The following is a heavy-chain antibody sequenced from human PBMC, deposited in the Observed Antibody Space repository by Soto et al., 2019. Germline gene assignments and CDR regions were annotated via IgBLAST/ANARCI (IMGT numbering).Heavy chain of an antibody. D-gene: IGHD4-4*01. CDR2: ISSSSSYI. Sequence: SLRLSCAASGFTFSSYSMNWVRQAPGKGLEWVSSISSSSSYIYYADSVKGRFTISRDNAKNSLYLQMNSLRAEDTAVYYCAREYSFHYYYGMDVWGQGTTVTVSS. V-gene: IGHV3-21*01. J-gene: IGHJ6*02. CDR3: AREYSFHYYYGMDV. CDR1: GFTFSSYS.